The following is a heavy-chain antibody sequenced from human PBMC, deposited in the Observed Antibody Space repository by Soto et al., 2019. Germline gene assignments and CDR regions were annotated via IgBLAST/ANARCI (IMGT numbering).Heavy chain of an antibody. D-gene: IGHD2-21*02. CDR2: ISAYNGNT. J-gene: IGHJ4*02. V-gene: IGHV1-18*01. Sequence: ASVKVSCKASGYTFTSYGISWVRQAPGQGLEWMGWISAYNGNTNYAQKLQGRVTMTTDTSTSTAYMELRSLRSDDTAVYYCARGVLWSALAYCGGDCYQFDYWGQGTLVTVSS. CDR3: ARGVLWSALAYCGGDCYQFDY. CDR1: GYTFTSYG.